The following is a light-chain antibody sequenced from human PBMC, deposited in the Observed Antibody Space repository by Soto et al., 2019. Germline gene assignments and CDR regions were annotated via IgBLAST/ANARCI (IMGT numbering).Light chain of an antibody. CDR3: AAYDASLKSFV. V-gene: IGLV1-44*01. Sequence: QSVLTQPPSASGTPGQRVTISCSGSSSDIGSNTAHWYQRLPGTAPKLLIYNNDQRPSGVPDRFSGSKSGTSASLAISGLQSEDEADYYCAAYDASLKSFVFGSGTKLTVL. J-gene: IGLJ1*01. CDR1: SSDIGSNT. CDR2: NND.